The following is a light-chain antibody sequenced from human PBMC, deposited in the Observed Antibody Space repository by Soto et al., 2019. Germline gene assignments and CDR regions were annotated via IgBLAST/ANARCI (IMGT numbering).Light chain of an antibody. J-gene: IGKJ2*01. V-gene: IGKV1-12*01. CDR2: GAS. CDR1: QDISGW. CDR3: QHANSFPYN. Sequence: DTQMTQSPSSVSATVGDRVTITCRASQDISGWLAWYQQRPGKAPKLLIHGASNLQSGVPSRFSGSGSGTEFTLTISSLQPEDSATYYFQHANSFPYNFGQGTRLEIK.